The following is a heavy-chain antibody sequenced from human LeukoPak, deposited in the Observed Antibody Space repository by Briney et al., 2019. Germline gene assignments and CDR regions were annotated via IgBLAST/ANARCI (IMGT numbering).Heavy chain of an antibody. CDR2: ISAYNGNT. CDR3: ARDFYTGVVVPVNWFDP. D-gene: IGHD2-2*01. CDR1: GYTFTSYG. V-gene: IGHV1-18*01. Sequence: ASVKVSCKASGYTFTSYGSSWVRQAPGQGLEWMGWISAYNGNTNYAQKLQGRVTMTTDTSTSTAYMELRSLRSDDTAVYYCARDFYTGVVVPVNWFDPWGQGTLVTVSS. J-gene: IGHJ5*02.